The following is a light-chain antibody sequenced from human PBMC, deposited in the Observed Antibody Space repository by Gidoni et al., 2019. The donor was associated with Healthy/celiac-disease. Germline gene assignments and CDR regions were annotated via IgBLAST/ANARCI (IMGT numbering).Light chain of an antibody. J-gene: IGKJ1*01. Sequence: ERVMTQSPATLSVSPGERATLSCRASQSVSSNLAWYQQTPGQAPRLLIYGASTRATGIPARFSGSGSGTEFTLTISSLQSEDFAVYYCQQYNNWPGTFXHXTKVEIK. CDR1: QSVSSN. CDR2: GAS. V-gene: IGKV3D-15*01. CDR3: QQYNNWPGT.